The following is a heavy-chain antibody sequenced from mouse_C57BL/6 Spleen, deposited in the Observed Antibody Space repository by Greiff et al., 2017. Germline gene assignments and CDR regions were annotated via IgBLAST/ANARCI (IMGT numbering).Heavy chain of an antibody. D-gene: IGHD2-5*01. J-gene: IGHJ4*01. CDR3: TRRDSKGGYYAMAY. CDR2: IDPETGGT. Sequence: QVQLQQSGAELVRPGASVTLSCKASGYTFTDYEMHWVKQTPVHGLEWIGAIDPETGGTAYNQKFKGKAILTADKSSSTAYMELRSLTSEDSAVYYCTRRDSKGGYYAMAYWGQGTSVTVSS. V-gene: IGHV1-15*01. CDR1: GYTFTDYE.